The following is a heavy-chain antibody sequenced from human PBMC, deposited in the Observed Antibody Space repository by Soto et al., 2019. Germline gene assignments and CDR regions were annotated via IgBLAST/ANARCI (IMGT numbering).Heavy chain of an antibody. Sequence: TLSLTCTVSGGSISSGGYYWSWIRQHPGKGLEWIGYIYYSGSTYYNPSLKSRVTISVDTSKNQFSLKLSSVTAADTAVYYCARVTPGGYYDSSGYYRNAFDIWGQGTMVTVS. J-gene: IGHJ3*02. CDR2: IYYSGST. D-gene: IGHD3-22*01. CDR3: ARVTPGGYYDSSGYYRNAFDI. CDR1: GGSISSGGYY. V-gene: IGHV4-31*03.